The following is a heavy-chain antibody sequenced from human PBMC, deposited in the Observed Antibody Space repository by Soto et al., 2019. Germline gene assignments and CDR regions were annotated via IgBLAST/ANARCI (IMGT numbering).Heavy chain of an antibody. D-gene: IGHD3-22*01. CDR2: IYYSRSA. CDR3: ARHSEYYDSSGYSYQAPAVVFGFGSHIDY. V-gene: IGHV4-59*08. J-gene: IGHJ4*02. Sequence: SETLSLTCTVSAGSIRSYYWNWIRQPPGKGLEWIGHIYYSRSASYNPSLKSRVTISIDTSKNQFSLKLSAVTAADTAVYYCARHSEYYDSSGYSYQAPAVVFGFGSHIDYRGQGTLVTVSS. CDR1: AGSIRSYY.